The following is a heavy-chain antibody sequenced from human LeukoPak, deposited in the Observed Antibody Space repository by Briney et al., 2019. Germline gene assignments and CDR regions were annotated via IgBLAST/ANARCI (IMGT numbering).Heavy chain of an antibody. CDR3: ARGAAAGTYNWFDP. CDR2: IWHDGSNK. J-gene: IGHJ5*02. V-gene: IGHV3-33*01. D-gene: IGHD6-13*01. Sequence: GGSLRLSCAASGFTFSSYGMHWVRQAPGKGLEWVAVIWHDGSNKYYADSVKGRFTISRDNSKNTLYLQMNSLRAEDTAVYYCARGAAAGTYNWFDPWGQGTLVTVSS. CDR1: GFTFSSYG.